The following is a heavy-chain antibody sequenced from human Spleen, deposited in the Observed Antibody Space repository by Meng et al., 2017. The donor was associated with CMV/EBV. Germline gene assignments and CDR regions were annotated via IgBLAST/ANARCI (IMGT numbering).Heavy chain of an antibody. D-gene: IGHD4-23*01. Sequence: GGSLRLSCKGSGYSFTSYWIGWVRQMPGKGLEWMGIIYPGDSDTRYSPSFQGQVTISADKSISTAYLQWSSLKASDTAMYYCARHTVVNNWFDPWGQGTLVTVS. CDR2: IYPGDSDT. CDR3: ARHTVVNNWFDP. CDR1: GYSFTSYW. V-gene: IGHV5-51*01. J-gene: IGHJ5*02.